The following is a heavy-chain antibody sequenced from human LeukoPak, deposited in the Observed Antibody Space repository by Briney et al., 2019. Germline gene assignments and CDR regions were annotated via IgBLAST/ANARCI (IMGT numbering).Heavy chain of an antibody. V-gene: IGHV3-23*01. D-gene: IGHD6-19*01. Sequence: WGSLRLPWAASGLTFSTYAMTWVRQAPGKGRGWVSVIITSCESTYYADSLKGRFTISRDNYKNTLYLQMNSMRATDTAEYFCARSAVRTSCCTAVDYWGQGTLVTVSS. CDR1: GLTFSTYA. CDR2: IITSCEST. CDR3: ARSAVRTSCCTAVDY. J-gene: IGHJ4*02.